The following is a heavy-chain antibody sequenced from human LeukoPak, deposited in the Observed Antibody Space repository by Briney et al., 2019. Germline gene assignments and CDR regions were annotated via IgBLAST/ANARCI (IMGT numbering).Heavy chain of an antibody. Sequence: GESLQISFKGSGYSFTSYWIGWVRPMPGKGLEWMGIIYPGDSDTRYSPSFQGQVTISADKSISTAYLQWSSLRASDTAMYYCARGVPAAMSWFDPWGQGTLVTVSS. CDR1: GYSFTSYW. D-gene: IGHD2-2*01. CDR2: IYPGDSDT. V-gene: IGHV5-51*01. CDR3: ARGVPAAMSWFDP. J-gene: IGHJ5*02.